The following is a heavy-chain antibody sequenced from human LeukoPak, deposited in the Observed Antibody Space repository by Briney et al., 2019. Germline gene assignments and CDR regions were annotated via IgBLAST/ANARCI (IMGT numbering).Heavy chain of an antibody. CDR2: PNSGGTT. V-gene: IGHV3-53*01. CDR1: GFTVNSKY. Sequence: GGSLSLSCSASGFTVNSKYMIRLPPAPGKGLECGSHPNSGGTTYYAESVKGRFTISRDNSKNTLYLQMNSLRAEDTALYYCARDFDYWGQGTLVTVSS. J-gene: IGHJ4*02. CDR3: ARDFDY.